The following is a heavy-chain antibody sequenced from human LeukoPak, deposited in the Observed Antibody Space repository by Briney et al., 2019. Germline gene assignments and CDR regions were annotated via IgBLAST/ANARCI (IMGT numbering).Heavy chain of an antibody. CDR2: IYPGDSDT. V-gene: IGHV5-51*01. CDR1: GYSFTSYW. D-gene: IGHD6-13*01. CDR3: ARRRSSWYGGDWFDP. Sequence: GESLKISCKGSGYSFTSYWIGWVRQMPGKGLGWMGIIYPGDSDTRYSPSFQGQVTISADKSISTAYLQWSSLKASDTAMYYCARRRSSWYGGDWFDPWGQGTLVTVSS. J-gene: IGHJ5*02.